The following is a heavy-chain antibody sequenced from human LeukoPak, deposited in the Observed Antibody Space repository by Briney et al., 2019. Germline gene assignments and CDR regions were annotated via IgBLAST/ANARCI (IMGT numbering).Heavy chain of an antibody. CDR1: GLTFTSYG. V-gene: IGHV1-18*01. CDR3: ARAPHTLFGRSGYPTHYYYYMDV. Sequence: GGSLRLSCAASGLTFTSYGISWVRQAPGQGLGWRGWISAYNGDTNYAQKLQGRVTMTTDTSTSTAYMELRSLRSDDTAVYYCARAPHTLFGRSGYPTHYYYYMDVWGKGTTVTVSS. D-gene: IGHD3-3*01. J-gene: IGHJ6*03. CDR2: ISAYNGDT.